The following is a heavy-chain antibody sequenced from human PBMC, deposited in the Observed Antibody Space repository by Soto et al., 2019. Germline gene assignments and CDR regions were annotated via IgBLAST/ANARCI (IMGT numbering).Heavy chain of an antibody. D-gene: IGHD3-9*01. V-gene: IGHV1-18*01. CDR2: ISAYNGNT. Sequence: ASVKVSCKASGYTFSNYGISWVRQAPGQGLEWMGWISAYNGNTNYAQKLQGRVSMTTDTSTSTAYMELRSLRSDDTAVYYCARDRVSGIILSIDYFDNWGQGTLVTVSS. CDR3: ARDRVSGIILSIDYFDN. CDR1: GYTFSNYG. J-gene: IGHJ4*02.